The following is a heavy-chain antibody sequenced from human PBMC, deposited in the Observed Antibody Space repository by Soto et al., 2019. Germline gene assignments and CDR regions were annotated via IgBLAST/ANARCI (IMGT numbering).Heavy chain of an antibody. J-gene: IGHJ5*02. Sequence: SETLSLTCTVSGGSISSGDYYWSWIRQPPGKGLEWIGYIYYSGSTYYNPSLKSRVTISVDTSKNQFSLKLSSVTAADAAVYYCARERPDGARLDPWGQGTLVTVSS. CDR3: ARERPDGARLDP. D-gene: IGHD6-6*01. V-gene: IGHV4-30-4*01. CDR1: GGSISSGDYY. CDR2: IYYSGST.